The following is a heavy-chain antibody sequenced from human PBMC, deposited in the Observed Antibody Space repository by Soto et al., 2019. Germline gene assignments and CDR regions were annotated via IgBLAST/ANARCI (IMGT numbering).Heavy chain of an antibody. CDR3: ARTIDVLRYFDWSTPGTQGYYYYYYMDV. Sequence: PGESLKISCKGSGYSFTSYWIGWVRQMPGKGLEWMGIIYPGDSDTRYSPSFQGQVTISADKSISTAYLQWSSLKASDTAMYYCARTIDVLRYFDWSTPGTQGYYYYYYMDVWGKGTTVTVSS. V-gene: IGHV5-51*01. D-gene: IGHD3-9*01. CDR1: GYSFTSYW. CDR2: IYPGDSDT. J-gene: IGHJ6*03.